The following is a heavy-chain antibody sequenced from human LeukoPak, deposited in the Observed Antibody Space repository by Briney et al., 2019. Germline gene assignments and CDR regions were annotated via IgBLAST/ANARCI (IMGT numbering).Heavy chain of an antibody. J-gene: IGHJ4*02. CDR3: ARYVVTAAFFDY. D-gene: IGHD2-21*02. V-gene: IGHV4-59*01. CDR1: GGSISSYQ. CDR2: IYYSGST. Sequence: SETLSLTCTVSGGSISSYQWSWIRQPPGKGLEWIGYIYYSGSTDYNPSLKSRVTISVDTSKNQFSLKLSSVTAADTAVYYCARYVVTAAFFDYWGQGTLVTVSS.